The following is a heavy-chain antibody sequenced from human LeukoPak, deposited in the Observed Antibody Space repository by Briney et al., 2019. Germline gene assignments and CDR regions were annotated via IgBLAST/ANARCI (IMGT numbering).Heavy chain of an antibody. CDR2: IYYSGST. Sequence: SETLSLTCTVSGGSISSGGYYWSWIRQHPGKGLEWIGSIYYSGSTYYNPSLKSRVTISVDTSKNQFSLKLSSVTAADTAVYYCARVDGAAAGYTPSYFDYWGQGTLVTVSS. V-gene: IGHV4-39*07. CDR1: GGSISSGGYY. D-gene: IGHD6-13*01. J-gene: IGHJ4*02. CDR3: ARVDGAAAGYTPSYFDY.